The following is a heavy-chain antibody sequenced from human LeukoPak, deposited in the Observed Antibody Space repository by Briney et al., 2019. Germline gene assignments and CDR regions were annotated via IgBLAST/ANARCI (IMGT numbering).Heavy chain of an antibody. D-gene: IGHD5-18*01. CDR1: GFTFSSYG. V-gene: IGHV3-33*01. Sequence: GGSLRLSCAASGFTFSSYGMHWVRQAPGKGLEWVAVIWCDGSNKYYADSVKGRFTISRDNSKNTLYLQMNSLRAEDTAVYYCARDEGSYGYSVAFDYWGQGTLVTVSS. CDR3: ARDEGSYGYSVAFDY. CDR2: IWCDGSNK. J-gene: IGHJ4*02.